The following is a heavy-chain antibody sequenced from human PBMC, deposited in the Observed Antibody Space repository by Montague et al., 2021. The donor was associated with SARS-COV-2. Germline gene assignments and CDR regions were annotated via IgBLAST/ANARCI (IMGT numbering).Heavy chain of an antibody. V-gene: IGHV4-39*01. D-gene: IGHD2-21*02. CDR2: IYYSGNT. Sequence: SETLSLTCTVSGGSITSSAYYWSWIRQSSGKGLEWIGTIYYSGNTYSNPSLKSRVTISMDTSKSQVSLKINSVTAADTAVYFCASLGSPAYCGGDCYLRDYGMDVWGQGTRVTVPS. J-gene: IGHJ6*02. CDR1: GGSITSSAYY. CDR3: ASLGSPAYCGGDCYLRDYGMDV.